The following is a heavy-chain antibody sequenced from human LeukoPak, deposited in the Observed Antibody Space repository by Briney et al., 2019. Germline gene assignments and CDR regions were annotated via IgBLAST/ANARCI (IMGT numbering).Heavy chain of an antibody. J-gene: IGHJ6*02. CDR2: IYYSGST. D-gene: IGHD3-10*01. CDR1: GGSISSGDYY. V-gene: IGHV4-30-4*01. CDR3: ARGEFLYYYGSGSYGMDV. Sequence: PSETLSLTCTVSGGSISSGDYYWSWIHQPPGKGLEWIGYIYYSGSTYYNPSLKSRVTISVDTSKNQFSLKLSSVTAADTAVYYCARGEFLYYYGSGSYGMDVWGQGTTVTVSS.